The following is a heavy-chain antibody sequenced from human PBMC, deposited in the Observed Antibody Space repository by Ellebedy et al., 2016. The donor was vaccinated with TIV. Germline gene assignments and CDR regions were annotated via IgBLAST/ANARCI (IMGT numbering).Heavy chain of an antibody. CDR3: ARDWSFDY. Sequence: GESLKISCVASGFAFRTYPMNWVRQAPGKGLEWVSTLSATTGYAYYADSVRDRFTISRDTSKNTLFLQMDSLRADDTAMYYCARDWSFDYWGQGALVTVSS. J-gene: IGHJ4*02. CDR2: LSATTGYA. CDR1: GFAFRTYP. V-gene: IGHV3-23*01. D-gene: IGHD3-9*01.